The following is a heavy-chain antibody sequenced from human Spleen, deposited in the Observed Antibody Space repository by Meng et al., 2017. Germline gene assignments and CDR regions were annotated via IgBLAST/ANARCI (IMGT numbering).Heavy chain of an antibody. CDR3: ARERYYDNSGYQY. V-gene: IGHV3-48*03. CDR1: GFTFSSYD. CDR2: ISSGGRTI. D-gene: IGHD3-22*01. Sequence: GESLKISCAASGFTFSSYDMNWVRQAPGKGLEWVSYISSGGRTIYYADSVKGRFTISRDNDKNSLYLQMNSLGAEDTAVYCCARERYYDNSGYQYWGQGTLVTVSS. J-gene: IGHJ4*02.